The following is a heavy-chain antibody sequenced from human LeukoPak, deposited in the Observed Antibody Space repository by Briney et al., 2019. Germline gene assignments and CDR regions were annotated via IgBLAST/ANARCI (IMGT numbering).Heavy chain of an antibody. CDR3: ARVGDHFHWYLDL. J-gene: IGHJ2*01. CDR1: GFTVSTKY. CDR2: LYSGSDT. D-gene: IGHD2-21*01. V-gene: IGHV3-53*01. Sequence: PGGSLRLSCAASGFTVSTKYMNWVRQAPGKGLEWVSILYSGSDTYYADSVKGRFTISRDSSKNILSLQMNNLRAEGTAVYYCARVGDHFHWYLDLWGRGTLVTVSS.